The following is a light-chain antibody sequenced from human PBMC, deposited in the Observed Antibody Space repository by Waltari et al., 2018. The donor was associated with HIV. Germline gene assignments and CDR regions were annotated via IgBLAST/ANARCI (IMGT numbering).Light chain of an antibody. CDR2: KAS. CDR3: QQYNSLPT. Sequence: DIRMTPSPSVLHASVGDRVSITCRASRSAVKWVAWYQQKPGKAPRLLIHKASTLQNGVPSRFSGRGSGTEFTLTISSLQPDDFATYYCQQYNSLPTFGGGTEV. V-gene: IGKV1-5*03. CDR1: RSAVKW. J-gene: IGKJ4*01.